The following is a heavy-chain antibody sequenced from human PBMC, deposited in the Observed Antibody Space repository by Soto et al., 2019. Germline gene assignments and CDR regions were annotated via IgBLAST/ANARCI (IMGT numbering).Heavy chain of an antibody. D-gene: IGHD6-19*01. CDR3: GMSRGWSPIHS. V-gene: IGHV4-4*02. CDR1: GGSVTTNYW. J-gene: IGHJ4*02. CDR2: MSHSGPT. Sequence: QLQESGPGLVKPSGTLSLTCAVSGGSVTTNYWWGWVRQSPVTGLEWIGDMSHSGPTNYSPSLTSRVTLSVDTSKNQFSLELKSVTAADTAVYFCGMSRGWSPIHSWGQGTLVTVSS.